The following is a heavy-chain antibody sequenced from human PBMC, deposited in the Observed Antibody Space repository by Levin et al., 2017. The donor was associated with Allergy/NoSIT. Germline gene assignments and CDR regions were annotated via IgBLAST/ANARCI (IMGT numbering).Heavy chain of an antibody. Sequence: ASVKVSCKASGYTFTGYYMHWVRQAPGQGLEWMGWINPNSGGTNYAQKFQGRVTMTRDTSISTAYMELSRLRSDDTAVYYCARDHSWGGSLYYYYGMDVWGQGTTVTVSS. V-gene: IGHV1-2*02. CDR1: GYTFTGYY. CDR2: INPNSGGT. J-gene: IGHJ6*02. D-gene: IGHD1-26*01. CDR3: ARDHSWGGSLYYYYGMDV.